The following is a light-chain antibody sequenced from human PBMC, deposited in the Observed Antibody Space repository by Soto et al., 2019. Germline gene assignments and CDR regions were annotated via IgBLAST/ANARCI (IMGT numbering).Light chain of an antibody. CDR1: QSVSSNY. CDR3: QQYGSSPLTWT. Sequence: EIVLTQSPGSLSLSPGERATLSCRASQSVSSNYLAWYQQKPGRAPRLLIYGASSRATGIPDRFSGSESGTAFTLTISRLEAEDFAVYCCQQYGSSPLTWTFGQGTKVEIK. J-gene: IGKJ1*01. CDR2: GAS. V-gene: IGKV3-20*01.